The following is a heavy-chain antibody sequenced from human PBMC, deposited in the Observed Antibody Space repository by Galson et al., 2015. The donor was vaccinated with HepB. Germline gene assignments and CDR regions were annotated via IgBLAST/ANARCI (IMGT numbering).Heavy chain of an antibody. D-gene: IGHD3-22*01. CDR1: GFTFSSYS. CDR3: ARGAHLLLGPAFDI. V-gene: IGHV3-21*01. Sequence: SPRLSCAASGFTFSSYSMNRVRQAPGKGLEWVSSISSSSSYIYYADSVKGRFTISRDNDKNSLYLQMNSLRAEDTAVYYCARGAHLLLGPAFDIWGQGTMVTVSS. J-gene: IGHJ3*02. CDR2: ISSSSSYI.